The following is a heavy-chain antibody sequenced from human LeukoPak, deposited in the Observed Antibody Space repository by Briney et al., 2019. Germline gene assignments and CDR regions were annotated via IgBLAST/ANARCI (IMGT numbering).Heavy chain of an antibody. Sequence: PGGSLRLSCAASGFTFSSYAMHWVRQAPGKGLEWVAVISYDGSNKYYADSVKGRFTISRDNSKNTLYLQMNSLRAEDTAVYYCARGYVWGSYRYDYWGQGTLVTVSS. CDR2: ISYDGSNK. CDR1: GFTFSSYA. D-gene: IGHD3-16*02. V-gene: IGHV3-30*04. J-gene: IGHJ4*02. CDR3: ARGYVWGSYRYDY.